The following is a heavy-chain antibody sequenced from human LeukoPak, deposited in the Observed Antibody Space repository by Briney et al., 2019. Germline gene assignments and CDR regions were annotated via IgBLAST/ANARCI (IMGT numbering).Heavy chain of an antibody. V-gene: IGHV4-59*01. D-gene: IGHD1-1*01. Sequence: SETLSLTCTVSGGSISSYYWSWIRQPPGKGLEWIGYIYYSGSTNYNPSLKSRVTVSVDTSKNQFSLKLSSVTAADTAVYYCARVWIPYYYYGMDVWGQGTTVTVSS. J-gene: IGHJ6*02. CDR1: GGSISSYY. CDR3: ARVWIPYYYYGMDV. CDR2: IYYSGST.